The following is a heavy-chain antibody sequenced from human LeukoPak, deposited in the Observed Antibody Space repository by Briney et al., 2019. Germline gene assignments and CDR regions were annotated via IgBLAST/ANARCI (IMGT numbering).Heavy chain of an antibody. CDR1: GGSISSGGYS. D-gene: IGHD6-6*01. Sequence: ASETLSLTCAVSGGSISSGGYSWSWIRQPPGKGLEWIGYIYHSGSTYYNPSLKSRVTISVDRSKNQFSLKLSSVTAADTAVYYCARALLGIAARRGWFDPWGQGTLVTVSS. CDR2: IYHSGST. V-gene: IGHV4-30-2*01. J-gene: IGHJ5*02. CDR3: ARALLGIAARRGWFDP.